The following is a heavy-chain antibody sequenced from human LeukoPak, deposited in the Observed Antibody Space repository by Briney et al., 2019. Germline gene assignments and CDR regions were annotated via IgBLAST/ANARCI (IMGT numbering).Heavy chain of an antibody. D-gene: IGHD5-24*01. CDR2: IYISGSA. CDR1: GGSISNGSYY. CDR3: VRAVVETRFDAFDI. V-gene: IGHV4-61*02. Sequence: PSETLSLTCTVSGGSISNGSYYWSWIRQPAGKGLEWIGRIYISGSASYNPSLKSRVTFSVDTSKNQFSLKLTSVTAADTAVYYCVRAVVETRFDAFDIWGQGTMVTVSS. J-gene: IGHJ3*02.